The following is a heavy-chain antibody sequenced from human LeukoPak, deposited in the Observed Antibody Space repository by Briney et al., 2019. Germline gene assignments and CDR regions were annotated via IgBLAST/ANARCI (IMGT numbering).Heavy chain of an antibody. CDR1: GGSFSGYY. Sequence: SETLSLTCAVYGGSFSGYYWSWIRQPPGKGLEWIGEINHSGSTNYNPSLKSRVTISVETSKNQFSLKLSSVTAADTAVYYCARLKASDSWSTGYYYYMDVWGKGTTVTVSS. J-gene: IGHJ6*03. V-gene: IGHV4-34*01. CDR2: INHSGST. D-gene: IGHD6-13*01. CDR3: ARLKASDSWSTGYYYYMDV.